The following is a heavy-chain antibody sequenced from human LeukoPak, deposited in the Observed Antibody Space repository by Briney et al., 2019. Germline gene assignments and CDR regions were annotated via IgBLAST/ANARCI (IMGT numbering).Heavy chain of an antibody. J-gene: IGHJ4*02. D-gene: IGHD6-19*01. V-gene: IGHV1-18*01. CDR2: IGTYNGNT. CDR1: GYTFWNYG. CDR3: ARGRLKRVPFTKVAGALDY. Sequence: GASVKVSCKASGYTFWNYGITWVRQAPGQGLEWMGWIGTYNGNTDYAQKFQGRVIMTADTSTTTAHMELRSLRSDDTAVYYCARGRLKRVPFTKVAGALDYWGQGTRVTVSS.